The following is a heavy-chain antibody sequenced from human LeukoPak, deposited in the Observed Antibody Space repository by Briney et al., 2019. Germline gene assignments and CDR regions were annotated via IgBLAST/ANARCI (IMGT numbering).Heavy chain of an antibody. Sequence: ASVKVSCKASGYTFTGYYMHWVRQAPGQGLEWMGRINPNSGGTNYAQKFQGRVTMTRDTSISTAYMERSRLRSDDTAVYYCARVLSPLGGVVLGFDYWGQGTLVTVSS. J-gene: IGHJ4*02. V-gene: IGHV1-2*06. CDR2: INPNSGGT. D-gene: IGHD3-16*01. CDR3: ARVLSPLGGVVLGFDY. CDR1: GYTFTGYY.